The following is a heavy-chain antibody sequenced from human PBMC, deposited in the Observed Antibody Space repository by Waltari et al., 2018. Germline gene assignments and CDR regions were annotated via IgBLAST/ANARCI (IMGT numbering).Heavy chain of an antibody. J-gene: IGHJ3*02. CDR1: GYTFTGDY. Sequence: QVQLVQSGAEVKKPGASVKVSCKASGYTFTGDYMHWVRQAPGQGLEWMGWINPNSGGTNYAQKFQGRVTMTRDTSISTAYMELSRLRSDDTAVYYCARALVVVARGGAFDIWGQGTMVTVSS. D-gene: IGHD2-15*01. CDR2: INPNSGGT. V-gene: IGHV1-2*02. CDR3: ARALVVVARGGAFDI.